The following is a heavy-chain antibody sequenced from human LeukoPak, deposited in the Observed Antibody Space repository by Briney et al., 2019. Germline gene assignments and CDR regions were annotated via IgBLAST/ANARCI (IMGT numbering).Heavy chain of an antibody. V-gene: IGHV3-30-3*01. J-gene: IGHJ4*02. CDR2: ISYDGSNK. CDR3: ARDSAGDLDY. Sequence: PGGSLRLSCAASGFTFSNYAMSWVRQAPGKGLEWVAVISYDGSNKYYADSVKGRFTISRDNSKNTLYLQMNSLRAEDTAVYYCARDSAGDLDYWGQGTLVTVSS. D-gene: IGHD7-27*01. CDR1: GFTFSNYA.